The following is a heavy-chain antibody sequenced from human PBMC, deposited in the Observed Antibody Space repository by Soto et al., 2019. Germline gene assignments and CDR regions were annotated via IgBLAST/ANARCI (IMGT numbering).Heavy chain of an antibody. Sequence: EVQLLESGGGLVQPGGSLRLSCAASGFTFSNYAMNWVRQAPGKGLEWVSIISGSTGTTYYADSVKGRFTISRDNXXKTLYLQMNSLRAEDTAVYYCATGRGGGTRYYFDYWGQGTLVTVSS. D-gene: IGHD3-16*01. J-gene: IGHJ4*02. CDR3: ATGRGGGTRYYFDY. V-gene: IGHV3-23*01. CDR1: GFTFSNYA. CDR2: ISGSTGTT.